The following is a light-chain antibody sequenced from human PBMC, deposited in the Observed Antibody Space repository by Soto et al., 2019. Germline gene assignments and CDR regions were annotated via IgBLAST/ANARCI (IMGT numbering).Light chain of an antibody. J-gene: IGKJ1*01. CDR2: KAS. CDR1: QSFNSY. V-gene: IGKV1-5*03. CDR3: QHYNSYSEA. Sequence: DIQMTQSPSSLSASVGDRVTITCRASQSFNSYLNWYQQKPGKAPKLLIYKASTLKSGVPSRLSGSGSGTEFTLTISSLQPDDFATYYCQHYNSYSEAFGQGTKVDIK.